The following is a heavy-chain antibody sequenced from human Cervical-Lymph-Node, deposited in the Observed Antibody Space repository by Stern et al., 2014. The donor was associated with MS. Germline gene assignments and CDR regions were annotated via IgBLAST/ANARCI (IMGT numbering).Heavy chain of an antibody. CDR3: ARDRGSHSDY. CDR2: ISTDTGGA. Sequence: VQLVESGAEVKKPGASVKVSCKASGYSFTAYFIHWVRQAPGQGLEWMGWISTDTGGANYAQRFQGRFTMTRDPSISTTYMELSRLRSDDTAVYYCARDRGSHSDYWGQGTLVTVSS. J-gene: IGHJ4*02. V-gene: IGHV1-2*02. D-gene: IGHD1-26*01. CDR1: GYSFTAYF.